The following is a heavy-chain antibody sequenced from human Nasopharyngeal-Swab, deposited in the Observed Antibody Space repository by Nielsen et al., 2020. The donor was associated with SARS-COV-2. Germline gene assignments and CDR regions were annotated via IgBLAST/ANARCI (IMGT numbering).Heavy chain of an antibody. Sequence: WIRQPPGKALEWLALIDWDDDKYYSTSLKTRLTISKGTSKNQVVLTMTNMDPVDTATYYCARLRGYSYGIDYWGQGTLVTVSS. CDR3: ARLRGYSYGIDY. V-gene: IGHV2-70*01. D-gene: IGHD5-18*01. J-gene: IGHJ4*02. CDR2: IDWDDDK.